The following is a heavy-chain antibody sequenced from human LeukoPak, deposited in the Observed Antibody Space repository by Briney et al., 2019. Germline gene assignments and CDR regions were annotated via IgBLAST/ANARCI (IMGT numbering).Heavy chain of an antibody. J-gene: IGHJ4*02. D-gene: IGHD1-26*01. Sequence: PGGSLRLSCAASGFNFNNAWMSWVRQAPGKGLEWVSYISSSGSTIYYADSVKGRFTISRDNAKNSLYLQMNSLRAEDTAVYYCARVANSGSYGYWGQGTLVTVSS. CDR2: ISSSGSTI. CDR1: GFNFNNAW. CDR3: ARVANSGSYGY. V-gene: IGHV3-11*04.